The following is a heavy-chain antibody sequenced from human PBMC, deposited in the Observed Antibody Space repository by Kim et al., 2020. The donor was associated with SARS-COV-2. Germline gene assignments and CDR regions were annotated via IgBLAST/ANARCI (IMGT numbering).Heavy chain of an antibody. D-gene: IGHD3-3*01. V-gene: IGHV3-30*18. J-gene: IGHJ6*02. CDR2: LSYDGSSQ. CDR1: GFNFGIYG. Sequence: GGSLRLSCAASGFNFGIYGMHWVRQAPGKGLEWVAFLSYDGSSQAYGDSVKGRLTISRDNSKNTLYLQLNSLRPGDTAVYYCAKDLRSGGYYYYYGMDVWGQGTTVTVSS. CDR3: AKDLRSGGYYYYYGMDV.